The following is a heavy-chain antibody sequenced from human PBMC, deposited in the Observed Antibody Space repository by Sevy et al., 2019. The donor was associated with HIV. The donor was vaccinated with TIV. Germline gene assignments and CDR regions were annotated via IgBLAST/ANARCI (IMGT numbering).Heavy chain of an antibody. CDR3: ARDSCTSPSCQHWGYYALDV. J-gene: IGHJ6*02. CDR1: GGSISSDGYY. V-gene: IGHV4-31*03. CDR2: IYYNGNS. Sequence: SETLSLTCTVSGGSISSDGYYWSWIRQHPVKGLEWIGYIYYNGNSDYNPSLKSRVAISVDTSKNQFSLRLSSVTAADTAVYYCARDSCTSPSCQHWGYYALDVWGQGTTVTVSS. D-gene: IGHD2-2*01.